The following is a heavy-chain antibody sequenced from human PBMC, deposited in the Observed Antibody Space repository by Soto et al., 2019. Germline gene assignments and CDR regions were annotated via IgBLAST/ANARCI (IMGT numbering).Heavy chain of an antibody. V-gene: IGHV1-69*02. J-gene: IGHJ4*02. Sequence: QVQLVQSGAAVKKPGSSVKVSCKASGGTFGSYTISWVRQAPGQGLQWMGRIIPIFNITNYAQKFQGRVTITADKSTGTVYMELSSLRSEDTAVYYCATLIDVRALYFFDSWGQGTLVTVSS. CDR1: GGTFGSYT. D-gene: IGHD3-16*01. CDR3: ATLIDVRALYFFDS. CDR2: IIPIFNIT.